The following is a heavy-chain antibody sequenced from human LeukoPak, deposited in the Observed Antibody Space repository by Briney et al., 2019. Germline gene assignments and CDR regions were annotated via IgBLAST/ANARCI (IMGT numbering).Heavy chain of an antibody. CDR2: IIPIFGTA. V-gene: IGHV1-69*05. CDR1: GGTFSSYA. Sequence: ASVKVSCKASGGTFSSYAISWVRQAPGQGLEWMGGIIPIFGTANYAQKFQGRVTITTDESTSTAYMELSSLRSEDTAVYYCARDLFEIRGRYCSSTSCLREFLETYYYYMDVWGKGTTVTVSS. J-gene: IGHJ6*03. D-gene: IGHD2-2*01. CDR3: ARDLFEIRGRYCSSTSCLREFLETYYYYMDV.